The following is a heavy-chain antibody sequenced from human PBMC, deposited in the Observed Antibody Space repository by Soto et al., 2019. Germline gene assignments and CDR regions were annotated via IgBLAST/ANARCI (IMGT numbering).Heavy chain of an antibody. CDR1: GGSISSGDYY. D-gene: IGHD6-13*01. V-gene: IGHV4-30-4*01. CDR2: IYYSGST. Sequence: QVQLQESGPGLVKPSQTLSLTCTVSGGSISSGDYYWSWIRQPPGKGLEWIGYIYYSGSTYYNPSPESRFTISVDTSKNQFSLKLSSVTAAATAVYYCARERPAGSRLDPLGQGTLVTVSS. CDR3: ARERPAGSRLDP. J-gene: IGHJ5*02.